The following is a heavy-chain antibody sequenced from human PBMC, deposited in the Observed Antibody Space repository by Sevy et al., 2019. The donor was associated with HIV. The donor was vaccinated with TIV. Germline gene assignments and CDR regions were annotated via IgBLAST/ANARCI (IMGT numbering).Heavy chain of an antibody. CDR1: GGSISSGGYY. Sequence: SETLSLTCTVSGGSISSGGYYWSWIRQHPGKGLEWIGYIYYSGSTYYNPSLKSRVTISVDTTKNQFSLKLSSVTAADTAVYYCARGYPDYSSSWYYYYYYMDVWGKGTTVTVSS. V-gene: IGHV4-31*03. CDR2: IYYSGST. J-gene: IGHJ6*03. CDR3: ARGYPDYSSSWYYYYYYMDV. D-gene: IGHD6-13*01.